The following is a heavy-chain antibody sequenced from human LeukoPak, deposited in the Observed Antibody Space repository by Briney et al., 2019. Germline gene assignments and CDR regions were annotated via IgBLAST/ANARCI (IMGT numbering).Heavy chain of an antibody. V-gene: IGHV1-18*01. J-gene: IGHJ4*02. CDR3: ARGRYSYGYTYAGTDY. CDR2: ISTYNGNT. D-gene: IGHD5-18*01. Sequence: ASVKVSCRASGYTFTNFVISWVRLAPGQGLEWMGWISTYNGNTNYAQNLQGRVTMTTDTSTSTAYMELRSLRSDDTAVYYCARGRYSYGYTYAGTDYWGQGTLVTVSS. CDR1: GYTFTNFV.